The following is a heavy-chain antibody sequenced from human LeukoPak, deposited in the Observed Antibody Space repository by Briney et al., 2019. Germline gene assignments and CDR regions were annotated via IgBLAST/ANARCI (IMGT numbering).Heavy chain of an antibody. V-gene: IGHV3-23*01. J-gene: IGHJ5*02. CDR1: GFIYNTYA. Sequence: GGSLRLSCAVSGFIYNTYAMTWVRRAPGKGLEWVSSIDNSGDYTYYADSVKGRFTISRDNSRNTLYLQMSSLRVEDTALYYCGKQFSSSWQFDPRGQGTLVTVSS. D-gene: IGHD6-13*01. CDR2: IDNSGDYT. CDR3: GKQFSSSWQFDP.